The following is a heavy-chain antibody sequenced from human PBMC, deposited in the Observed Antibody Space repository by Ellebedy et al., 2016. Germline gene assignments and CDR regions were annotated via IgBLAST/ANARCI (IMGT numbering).Heavy chain of an antibody. V-gene: IGHV3-21*01. CDR3: ARDEGYYDSSGPDY. CDR1: GFTFSSYS. J-gene: IGHJ4*02. Sequence: GGSLRLXXVASGFTFSSYSMNWVRQAPGKGLERVSFISSSSIYIYYADSVRGRFTISRDNAKNSLFLQMNSLRAEDTAVYYCARDEGYYDSSGPDYWGQGTLVTVSS. D-gene: IGHD3-22*01. CDR2: ISSSSIYI.